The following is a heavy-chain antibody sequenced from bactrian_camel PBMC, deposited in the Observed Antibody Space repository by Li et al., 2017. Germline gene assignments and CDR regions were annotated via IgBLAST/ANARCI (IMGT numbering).Heavy chain of an antibody. Sequence: DVQLVESGGGSVQAGGSLRLSCTASGYTYRPNCMGWFRQVPGEEREGIAHIGGDGVLSYADSVKDRFTISRDNAKNTLYLELNNLKTEDTAMYYCAAGPAIPLYGDNWRNARYFDLWGQGTQVTVS. J-gene: IGHJ6*01. CDR1: GYTYRPNC. V-gene: IGHV3S44*01. CDR2: IGGDGVL. CDR3: AAGPAIPLYGDNWRNARYFDL. D-gene: IGHD6*01.